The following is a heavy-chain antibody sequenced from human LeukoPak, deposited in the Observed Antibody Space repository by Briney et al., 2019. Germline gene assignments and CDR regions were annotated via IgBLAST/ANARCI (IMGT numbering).Heavy chain of an antibody. Sequence: GGSLRLSCAASGFTVTGNDMNWVRQAPGKGLEWVSLIYAGGDGSAYYADSVRGRFTGSRDDSKNTLDLQMNSLKPDDTAIYYCLRQGVGSPPRWGQGTLVTVSS. J-gene: IGHJ4*02. V-gene: IGHV3-53*05. D-gene: IGHD1-26*01. CDR3: LRQGVGSPPR. CDR2: IYAGGDGSA. CDR1: GFTVTGND.